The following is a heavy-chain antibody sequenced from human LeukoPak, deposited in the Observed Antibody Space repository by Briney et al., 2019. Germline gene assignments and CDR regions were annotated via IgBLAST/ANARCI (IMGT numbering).Heavy chain of an antibody. CDR3: AKGSGGSSYSAFDI. D-gene: IGHD2-15*01. Sequence: GGSLVLSCAASGFPFNNYAMSWVRRAPGKGLEWVSSISGSGGSTYYADSVKGRFSISRDISKNTLYLQGSSLRAEDTAIYFCAKGSGGSSYSAFDIWGQGTTVTVSS. V-gene: IGHV3-23*01. J-gene: IGHJ3*02. CDR2: ISGSGGST. CDR1: GFPFNNYA.